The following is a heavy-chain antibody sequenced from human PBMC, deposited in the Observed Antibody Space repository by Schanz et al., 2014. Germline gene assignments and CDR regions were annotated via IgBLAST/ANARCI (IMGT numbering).Heavy chain of an antibody. CDR3: AKYRYSVFDFDY. CDR1: GFTFSNCD. D-gene: IGHD3-16*02. J-gene: IGHJ4*02. Sequence: EVHLEESGGGLVQPGGSQRLSCAVSGFTFSNCDMTWVRQAPGKGLEWVSGISGSGVITYYEDSVKGRFTISRDDSKNTLYLQMNSLRAEDTAIYYCAKYRYSVFDFDYWGQGTLVTVSS. CDR2: ISGSGVIT. V-gene: IGHV3-23*04.